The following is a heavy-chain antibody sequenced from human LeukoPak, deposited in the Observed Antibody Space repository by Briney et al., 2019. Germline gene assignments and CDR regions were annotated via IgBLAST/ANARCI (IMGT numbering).Heavy chain of an antibody. CDR1: GNSLCGYY. CDR2: IKPKRGGT. D-gene: IGHD7-27*01. V-gene: IGHV1-2*06. J-gene: IGHJ4*02. Sequence: VASVKVSCKPSGNSLCGYYIHCVRQAPRQGREWMGRIKPKRGGTNYAQKFQGRVSMTRDKSISTAYMVLRRLRSDETAVYHCAGGTLGPEGFFDSWGQGTLVTVSS. CDR3: AGGTLGPEGFFDS.